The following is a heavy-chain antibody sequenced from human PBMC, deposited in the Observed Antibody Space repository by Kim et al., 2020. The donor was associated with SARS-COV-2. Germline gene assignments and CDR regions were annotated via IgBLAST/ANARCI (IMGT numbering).Heavy chain of an antibody. CDR3: ASVRYSYGYNWFDP. J-gene: IGHJ5*02. CDR1: GFTFSSYW. V-gene: IGHV3-7*01. D-gene: IGHD5-18*01. CDR2: IKQDGSEK. Sequence: GGSLRLSCAASGFTFSSYWMSWVRQAPGKGLEWVANIKQDGSEKYYVDSVKGRFTISRDNAKNSLYLQMNSLRAEDTAVYYCASVRYSYGYNWFDPWGQGTLVTVSS.